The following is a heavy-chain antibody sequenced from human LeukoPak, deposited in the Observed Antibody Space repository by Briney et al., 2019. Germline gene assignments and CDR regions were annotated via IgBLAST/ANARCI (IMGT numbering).Heavy chain of an antibody. CDR1: GFTFDDYG. J-gene: IGHJ4*02. CDR3: ARDAGYGYDRFDY. V-gene: IGHV3-20*04. D-gene: IGHD5-18*01. CDR2: INWNGDTI. Sequence: GGSLRLSCAASGFTFDDYGMTWVRQAPGKGLEWVSGINWNGDTIGYADSVKGRFTISRDNAKNSLYLQMNSLRAEDTAVYYCARDAGYGYDRFDYWGQGTQVTVSS.